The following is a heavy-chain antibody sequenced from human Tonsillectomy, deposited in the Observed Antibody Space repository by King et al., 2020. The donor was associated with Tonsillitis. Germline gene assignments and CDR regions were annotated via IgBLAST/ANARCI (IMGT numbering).Heavy chain of an antibody. D-gene: IGHD3-22*01. CDR2: MSYDGSNK. CDR1: GFTFNNYA. CDR3: ARTDYYYDTSDDYDGFPFDY. Sequence: VQLVESGGGVVQPGRSLRLSCAASGFTFNNYAMHWVRQAPGKGLEWVALMSYDGSNKYYADSVKGRFTLSRDNSKNTLYLQMNSLRAEDTAVYYCARTDYYYDTSDDYDGFPFDYWGQGTLVTVSS. V-gene: IGHV3-30-3*01. J-gene: IGHJ4*02.